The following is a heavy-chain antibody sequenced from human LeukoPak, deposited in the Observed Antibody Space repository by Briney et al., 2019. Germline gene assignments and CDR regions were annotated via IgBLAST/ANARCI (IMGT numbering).Heavy chain of an antibody. CDR2: IYYSGST. CDR3: ARAGGVYSDAFDI. CDR1: GGSISSYY. V-gene: IGHV4-59*01. Sequence: SETLSLTCTVSGGSISSYYWSWIRQPPGNGLEWIGYIYYSGSTNYNPSLKSRVTISVDTSKNQFSLKLSSVTAADTAVYYCARAGGVYSDAFDIWGQGTMVTVSS. J-gene: IGHJ3*02. D-gene: IGHD3-3*01.